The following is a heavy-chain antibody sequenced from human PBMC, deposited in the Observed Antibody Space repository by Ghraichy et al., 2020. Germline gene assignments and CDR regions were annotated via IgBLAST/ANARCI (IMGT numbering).Heavy chain of an antibody. Sequence: ASVKVSCKAGSANVSSYGISWVRQSPVQGLEWMGWISAYNGNTNYAQKLQGRVTMTTDTSTSTAYMELRSLRSDDTAVYYCAGEGFAGSYGAFDIWGQGTMDNVSS. D-gene: IGHD1-26*01. V-gene: IGHV1-18*01. CDR1: SANVSSYG. CDR3: AGEGFAGSYGAFDI. CDR2: ISAYNGNT. J-gene: IGHJ3*02.